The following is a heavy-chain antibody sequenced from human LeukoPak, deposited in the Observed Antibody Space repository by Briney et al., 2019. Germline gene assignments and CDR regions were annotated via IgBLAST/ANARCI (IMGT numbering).Heavy chain of an antibody. CDR3: AKALAAGKGY. D-gene: IGHD6-13*01. J-gene: IGHJ4*02. V-gene: IGHV3-23*01. Sequence: GGSLRLSCAASGFTVSSNYMSWVRQAPGKGLEWVSAISGSGGSTYYADSVKGRFTISRDNSKNTLYLQMNSLRAEDTAVYYCAKALAAGKGYWGQGTLVTVSS. CDR1: GFTVSSNY. CDR2: ISGSGGST.